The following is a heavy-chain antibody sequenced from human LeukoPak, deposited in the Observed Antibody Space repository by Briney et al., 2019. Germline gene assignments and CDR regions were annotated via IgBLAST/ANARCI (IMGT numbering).Heavy chain of an antibody. CDR1: GFTFSTYA. D-gene: IGHD4-17*01. CDR2: ILYDGRNE. J-gene: IGHJ4*02. CDR3: AKRGINGDYYHY. Sequence: ERSLRLSCAASGFTFSTYAMHRVRQAPGKGLEWVALILYDGRNEYYAESVKGRFTISRDNSQNTVYLQMNSLRPEDTAVYYCAKRGINGDYYHYWGQGTLVTVSS. V-gene: IGHV3-30*18.